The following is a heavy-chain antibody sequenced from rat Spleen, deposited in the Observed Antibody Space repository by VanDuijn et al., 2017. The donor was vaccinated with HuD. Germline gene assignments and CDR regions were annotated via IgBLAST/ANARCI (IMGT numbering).Heavy chain of an antibody. V-gene: IGHV5-20*01. J-gene: IGHJ4*01. CDR3: TRGYVMDA. CDR2: ISYDGGGT. Sequence: EVKLVESGGGLVQPGRSLKLSCAASGFTFSDYYMAWVRQAPTKGLEWVASISYDGGGTYYRDSVKGRFTIARDNAKNTQYLQMDSLRSEDTATYYCTRGYVMDAWGQGASVTVSS. CDR1: GFTFSDYY.